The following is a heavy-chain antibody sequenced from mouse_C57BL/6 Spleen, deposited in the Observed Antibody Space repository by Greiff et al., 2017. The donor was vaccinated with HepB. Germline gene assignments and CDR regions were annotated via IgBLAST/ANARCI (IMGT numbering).Heavy chain of an antibody. D-gene: IGHD1-1*01. CDR1: GFTFSSYA. CDR3: TREEAYYGSSYEGYFDV. Sequence: EVQVVESGEGLVKPGGSLKLSCAASGFTFSSYAMSWVRQTPEKRLEWVAYISSGGDYIYYADTVKGRFTISRDNARNTLYLQMSSLKSEDTAMYYCTREEAYYGSSYEGYFDVWGTGTTVTVSS. J-gene: IGHJ1*03. CDR2: ISSGGDYI. V-gene: IGHV5-9-1*02.